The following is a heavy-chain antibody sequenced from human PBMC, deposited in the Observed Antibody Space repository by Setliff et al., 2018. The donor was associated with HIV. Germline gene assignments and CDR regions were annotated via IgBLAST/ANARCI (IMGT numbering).Heavy chain of an antibody. CDR1: GGSISSGGYY. D-gene: IGHD3-3*01. J-gene: IGHJ6*03. Sequence: SETLSLTCAVSGGSISSGGYYWSWIRQPPGKGLEWIGSIYYSGSAYYNPSLKSQVTISLDTSKNQFSLKLSSVTAADTAVYYCARLTIFGVVMATYYMDVWGKGTTVTVSS. V-gene: IGHV4-39*07. CDR2: IYYSGSA. CDR3: ARLTIFGVVMATYYMDV.